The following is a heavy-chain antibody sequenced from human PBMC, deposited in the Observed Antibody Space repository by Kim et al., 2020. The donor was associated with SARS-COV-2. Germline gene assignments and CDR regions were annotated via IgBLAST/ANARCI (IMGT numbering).Heavy chain of an antibody. Sequence: NYNPSLKSRVTISVDTSKNQFSLKLSSVTAADTAVYYCARGGGTNDAFDIWGQGTMVTVSS. CDR3: ARGGGTNDAFDI. D-gene: IGHD1-26*01. V-gene: IGHV4-59*09. J-gene: IGHJ3*02.